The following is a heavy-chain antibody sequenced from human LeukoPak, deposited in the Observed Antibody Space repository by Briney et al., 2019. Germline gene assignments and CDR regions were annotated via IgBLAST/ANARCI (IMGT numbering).Heavy chain of an antibody. V-gene: IGHV3-30*02. CDR1: GFTFSSYG. D-gene: IGHD3-22*01. J-gene: IGHJ4*01. Sequence: PGGSLRLSCAASGFTFSSYGMHWVRQAPGKGLEWVAFIRYDGSNKYYADSVKGRFTISRDNSKNTLYLQMNSLRAEDTAVYYCAKDDSSGYYYFPDYWGQGTLVTVSS. CDR2: IRYDGSNK. CDR3: AKDDSSGYYYFPDY.